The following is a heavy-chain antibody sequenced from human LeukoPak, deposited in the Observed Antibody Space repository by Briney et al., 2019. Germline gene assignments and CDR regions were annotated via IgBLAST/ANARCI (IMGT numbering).Heavy chain of an antibody. J-gene: IGHJ5*02. CDR3: ARVTPTYDILTGYYHNWFDP. D-gene: IGHD3-9*01. CDR1: GFTFSSYS. V-gene: IGHV3-21*01. CDR2: ISSSSSYI. Sequence: PGGSLRLSCAASGFTFSSYSMNWVRQAPGKGLEWVSSISSSSSYIYYAGSVKGRFTISRDNAKNSLYLQMNSLRAEDTAVYYCARVTPTYDILTGYYHNWFDPWGQGTLVTVSS.